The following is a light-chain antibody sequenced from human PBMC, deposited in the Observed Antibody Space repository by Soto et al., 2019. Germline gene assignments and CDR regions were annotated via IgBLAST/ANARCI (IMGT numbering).Light chain of an antibody. Sequence: DIQMTQSPSTLSGSVGARVTITCRASQTISSWLAGYQQKPGKAPKLLIYKASTLKSGVPSRFSGSGSGTEFTLNISSVQPDDFATYYCQHYNSYSEAVGQGTKVELK. CDR2: KAS. J-gene: IGKJ1*01. V-gene: IGKV1-5*03. CDR3: QHYNSYSEA. CDR1: QTISSW.